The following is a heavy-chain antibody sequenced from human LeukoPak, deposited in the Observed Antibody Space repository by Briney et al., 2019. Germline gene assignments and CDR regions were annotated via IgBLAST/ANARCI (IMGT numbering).Heavy chain of an antibody. J-gene: IGHJ4*02. CDR1: GFTFSSYW. D-gene: IGHD1-26*01. CDR3: ARDLESGSGKIFRY. Sequence: PGGSLRLSCAASGFTFSSYWMSWVRQAPGKGLEWVANIKQDGSDKYYVDSVKGRFIISRDNVKNSLYLQMNSLRAEDTAVYYCARDLESGSGKIFRYWGQGTLVTVSS. V-gene: IGHV3-7*01. CDR2: IKQDGSDK.